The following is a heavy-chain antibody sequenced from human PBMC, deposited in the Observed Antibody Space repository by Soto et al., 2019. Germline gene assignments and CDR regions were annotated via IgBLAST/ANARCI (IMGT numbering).Heavy chain of an antibody. Sequence: SETLSLTCAVYGGSFSGYYWSWIRQPPGKGLEWIGEINHSGSTNYNPSLKSRVTISVDTSKNQFSLKLSSVTAADTAVYYCARREPYYYYYMDVWGKGTTVTVSS. CDR1: GGSFSGYY. V-gene: IGHV4-34*01. CDR3: ARREPYYYYYMDV. CDR2: INHSGST. J-gene: IGHJ6*03.